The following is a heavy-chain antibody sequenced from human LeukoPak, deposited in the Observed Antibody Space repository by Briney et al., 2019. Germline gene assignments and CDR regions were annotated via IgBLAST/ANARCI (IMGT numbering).Heavy chain of an antibody. J-gene: IGHJ5*02. CDR1: GGSFSGYY. CDR3: ARRGWFDP. V-gene: IGHV4-34*01. D-gene: IGHD3-10*01. CDR2: INHSGST. Sequence: SETLSLTCAVYGGSFSGYYWSWIRQPPGKGLEWIGEINHSGSTNYDPSLKSRVTISVDTSKNQFSLKLSSVTAADTAVYYCARRGWFDPWGQGTLVTVSS.